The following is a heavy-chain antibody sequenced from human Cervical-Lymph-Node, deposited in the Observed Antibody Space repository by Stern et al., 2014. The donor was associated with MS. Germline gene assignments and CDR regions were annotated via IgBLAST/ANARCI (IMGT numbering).Heavy chain of an antibody. CDR1: GGTSTKYA. CDR2: IMHIFNAT. D-gene: IGHD4-17*01. CDR3: TYGDDFGMDI. Sequence: VQLVESGAEVKKPGSSVTVSCKASGGTSTKYAISWARQAPGQGLEWMGGIMHIFNATYCAQMFQGRVTITADESTSTAYMELSSLTSEDTAIYCSTYGDDFGMDIWGQGTTVTVSS. J-gene: IGHJ6*02. V-gene: IGHV1-69*01.